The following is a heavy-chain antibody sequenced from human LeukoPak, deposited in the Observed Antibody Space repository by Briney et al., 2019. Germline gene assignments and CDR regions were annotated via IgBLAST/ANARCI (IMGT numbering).Heavy chain of an antibody. CDR1: GVTFNNYV. CDR3: TRDPIMGVPDYFDY. J-gene: IGHJ4*02. D-gene: IGHD1-26*01. V-gene: IGHV3-30*04. CDR2: MSIDGNIK. Sequence: PGGSLRLSCAASGVTFNNYVMHWVRQAPGKGLEWVAVMSIDGNIKLYAGSVRGGFTISRDNSRKALYSQLNSLRAEDTAVYYCTRDPIMGVPDYFDYWGQGTLVAVSS.